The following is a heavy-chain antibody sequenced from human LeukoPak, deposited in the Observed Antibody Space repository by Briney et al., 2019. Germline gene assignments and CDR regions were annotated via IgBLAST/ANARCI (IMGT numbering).Heavy chain of an antibody. CDR1: GFTVSGSA. Sequence: GGSLRLSCAASGFTVSGSAMHWVRQASGKGLEWLGRVRSKGYNYATVYGASVKDRFIISRDDSKSTAYLQMSSLKSEDTAVYYCATLGETSGWYPDHWGQGTLVTVSS. J-gene: IGHJ4*02. D-gene: IGHD6-19*01. V-gene: IGHV3-73*01. CDR3: ATLGETSGWYPDH. CDR2: VRSKGYNYAT.